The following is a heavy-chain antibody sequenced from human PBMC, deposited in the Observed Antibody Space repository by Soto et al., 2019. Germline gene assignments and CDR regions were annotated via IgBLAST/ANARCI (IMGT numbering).Heavy chain of an antibody. CDR2: IRSKAYGGTA. Sequence: GGSLRLSCTASGFTFGDYAMSWFRQAPGKGLEWVGFIRSKAYGGTAEYAASVKGRFTISRDDSRSIAYLQMNSLKTEDTALYYCIRNCGGDCYLFEFWGQGILVTVSS. V-gene: IGHV3-49*03. CDR1: GFTFGDYA. CDR3: IRNCGGDCYLFEF. D-gene: IGHD2-21*02. J-gene: IGHJ4*02.